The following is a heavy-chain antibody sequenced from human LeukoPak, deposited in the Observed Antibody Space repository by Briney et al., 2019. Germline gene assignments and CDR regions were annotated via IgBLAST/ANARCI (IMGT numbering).Heavy chain of an antibody. CDR3: ARGYCGSTSCFHRPEALDY. V-gene: IGHV6-1*01. D-gene: IGHD2-2*01. J-gene: IGHJ4*02. CDR1: GDSVSSNSAA. Sequence: SQTLSLTCAISGDSVSSNSAAWNWTRQSPSRGLEWLGRTYYRSKWYNDYAVSVKSRITINPDTSKNQFSLQLNSVTPEDTAVYYCARGYCGSTSCFHRPEALDYWGQGTLVTVSS. CDR2: TYYRSKWYN.